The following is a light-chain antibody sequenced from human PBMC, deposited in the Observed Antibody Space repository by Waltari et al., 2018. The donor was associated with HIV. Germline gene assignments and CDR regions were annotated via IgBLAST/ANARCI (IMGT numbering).Light chain of an antibody. J-gene: IGLJ1*01. CDR1: SSAVGNFNY. V-gene: IGLV2-23*02. CDR2: GVS. CDR3: CSYAGSSTFV. Sequence: QSALTQPASVSGSPGQSITISCTGPSSAVGNFNYVSWYQQHPGKAPKLMIYGVSKRPSGVSNRFSGSKSGNTASLTISGLQAEDEADYYCCSYAGSSTFVFGTGTKVTVL.